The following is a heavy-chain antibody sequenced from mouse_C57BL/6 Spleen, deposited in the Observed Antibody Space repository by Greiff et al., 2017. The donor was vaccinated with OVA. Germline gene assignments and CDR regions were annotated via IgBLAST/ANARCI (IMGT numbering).Heavy chain of an antibody. V-gene: IGHV1-69*01. CDR3: ARQGKFYAMDY. CDR2: IDPSDSYT. CDR1: GYTFTSYW. Sequence: QVQLQQPGAELVMPGASVKLSCKASGYTFTSYWMHRVKQRPGPGLEWIGEIDPSDSYTNYNQKFKGKSTLTVDKSSSTAYLQLSSRTSEDAAVYYCARQGKFYAMDYWGQGTSVTVSS. J-gene: IGHJ4*01. D-gene: IGHD2-1*01.